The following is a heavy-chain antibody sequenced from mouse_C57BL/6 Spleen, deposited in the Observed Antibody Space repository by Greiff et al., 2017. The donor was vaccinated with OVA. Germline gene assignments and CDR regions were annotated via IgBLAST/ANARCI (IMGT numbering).Heavy chain of an antibody. CDR1: GFTFSDYG. J-gene: IGHJ3*01. Sequence: EVKLMESGGGLVKPGGSLKLSCAASGFTFSDYGMHWVRQAPEKGLEWVAYISSGSSTIYYADTVKGRLTISRDNAKNTLFLQMTSLRSEDTAMYYCARDGNYGWFAYWGQGTLVTVSA. V-gene: IGHV5-17*01. CDR3: ARDGNYGWFAY. D-gene: IGHD2-1*01. CDR2: ISSGSSTI.